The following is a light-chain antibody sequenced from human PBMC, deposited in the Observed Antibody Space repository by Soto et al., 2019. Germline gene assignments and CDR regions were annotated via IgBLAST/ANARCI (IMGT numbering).Light chain of an antibody. CDR1: QSVGSN. CDR3: QQYRNWPPGT. Sequence: EIVMTQSPATLSVSPGERATLSCRASQSVGSNLAWYQQKPGQAPRLLIYGASTRATGIPARLSGSGSGTEFSLTISSLQYEDFAVYYCQQYRNWPPGTFGQGTKVEIK. V-gene: IGKV3-15*01. J-gene: IGKJ1*01. CDR2: GAS.